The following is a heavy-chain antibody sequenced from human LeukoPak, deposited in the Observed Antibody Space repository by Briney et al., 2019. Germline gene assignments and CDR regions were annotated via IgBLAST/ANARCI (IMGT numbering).Heavy chain of an antibody. J-gene: IGHJ1*01. D-gene: IGHD6-19*01. Sequence: TSETLSLTCTVSGGSISSYYWSWIRQPPGKGLEWIGYIYYSGSTNYNPSLKSRVTIPVDTSKNQFSLKLSSVTAADTAVYYCASGASGIAVAGVSYFQHWGQGTLVTVSS. CDR2: IYYSGST. CDR3: ASGASGIAVAGVSYFQH. V-gene: IGHV4-59*01. CDR1: GGSISSYY.